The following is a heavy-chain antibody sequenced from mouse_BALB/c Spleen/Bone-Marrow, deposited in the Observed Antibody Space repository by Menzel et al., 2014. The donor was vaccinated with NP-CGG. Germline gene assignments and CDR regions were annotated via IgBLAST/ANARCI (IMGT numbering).Heavy chain of an antibody. V-gene: IGHV5-6-4*01. CDR3: TRDGKGNFAYAMDY. CDR2: ISSGGSYT. CDR1: GLTFSSYT. D-gene: IGHD2-1*01. Sequence: DVMLVEYGGDLVTTGGSLKPSCAASGLTFSSYTMSWGRQTPEKRLEWVATISSGGSYTYYPDSVKGRFTISRDNAKNPLYLPMSSLKSEDTAMYYCTRDGKGNFAYAMDYWGQGASVTVSS. J-gene: IGHJ4*01.